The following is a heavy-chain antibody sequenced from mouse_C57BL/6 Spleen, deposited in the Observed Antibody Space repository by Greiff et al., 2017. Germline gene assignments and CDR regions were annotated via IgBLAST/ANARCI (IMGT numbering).Heavy chain of an antibody. CDR2: IHPNSGST. V-gene: IGHV1-64*01. Sequence: VQLQQPGAELVKPGASVKLSCKASGYTFTSYWMHWVKQRPGQGLEWIGMIHPNSGSTNYNEKFKSKATLTVDKSSSTAYMQLSSLTSEDSAVYYCARCGYSNPYYYAIDYWGQGTSVTVSS. CDR1: GYTFTSYW. J-gene: IGHJ4*01. CDR3: ARCGYSNPYYYAIDY. D-gene: IGHD2-5*01.